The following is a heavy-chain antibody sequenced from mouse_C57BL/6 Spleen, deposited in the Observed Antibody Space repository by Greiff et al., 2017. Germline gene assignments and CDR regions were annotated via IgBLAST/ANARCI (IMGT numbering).Heavy chain of an antibody. Sequence: VQLQQSGPGMVKPSQSLSLTCTVTGYSITSGYDWHWIRHFPGNKLEWMGYISYSGSTNYNPSLKSRISITHDTSKNHFFLKLNSVTTEDTATYYCAKEKGDYPYWYFDVWGTGTTVTVSS. D-gene: IGHD2-4*01. CDR1: GYSITSGYD. V-gene: IGHV3-1*01. CDR3: AKEKGDYPYWYFDV. J-gene: IGHJ1*03. CDR2: ISYSGST.